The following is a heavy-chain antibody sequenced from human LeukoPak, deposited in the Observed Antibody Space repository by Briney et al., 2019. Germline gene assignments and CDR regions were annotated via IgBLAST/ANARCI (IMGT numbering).Heavy chain of an antibody. CDR3: ARHGYYGSGSNSGFDP. J-gene: IGHJ5*02. D-gene: IGHD3-10*01. CDR2: INHSGST. Sequence: PSETLSLTCAVYGGSFSGYYWSWIRQPPGKGLEWIGEINHSGSTNYNPSLKSRVTISVDTSKNQFSLKLSSVTAADTAVYYCARHGYYGSGSNSGFDPWGQGTLVTVSS. CDR1: GGSFSGYY. V-gene: IGHV4-34*01.